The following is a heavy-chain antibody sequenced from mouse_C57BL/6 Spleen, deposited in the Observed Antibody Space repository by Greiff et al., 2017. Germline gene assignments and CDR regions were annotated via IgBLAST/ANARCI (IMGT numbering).Heavy chain of an antibody. J-gene: IGHJ1*03. V-gene: IGHV6-6*01. CDR3: TRPGYGNYDWYFDV. CDR2: IRNKANNHAT. Sequence: EVNVVESGGGLVQPGGSMKLSCAASGFTFSDAWMDWVRQSPEKGLEWVAEIRNKANNHATYYAESVKGRFTISRDDSKSSVYLQMNSLRAEDTGIYYCTRPGYGNYDWYFDVWGTGTTVTVSS. D-gene: IGHD2-1*01. CDR1: GFTFSDAW.